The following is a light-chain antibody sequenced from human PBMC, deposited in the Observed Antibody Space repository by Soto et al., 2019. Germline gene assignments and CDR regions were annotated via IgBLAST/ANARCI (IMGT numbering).Light chain of an antibody. CDR2: ANS. Sequence: QSVLTQPPSVSGAPGQRVTISCTGSSSNIWAGYDVHWYQQLPGTAPKLLIYANSNRPSGVPDRFSGSKSGTSASLAITGLQAEDEADYYCQSYDSSLSPYVFGTGTKLTVL. CDR3: QSYDSSLSPYV. J-gene: IGLJ1*01. V-gene: IGLV1-40*01. CDR1: SSNIWAGYD.